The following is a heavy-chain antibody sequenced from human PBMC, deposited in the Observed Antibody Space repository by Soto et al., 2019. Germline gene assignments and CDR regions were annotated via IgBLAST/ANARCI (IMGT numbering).Heavy chain of an antibody. CDR2: IDPSDSYT. Sequence: GESLKISCKGSGYSFTSYWISWVRQMPGKGLERMGRIDPSDSYTNYSPSFQGHVTISADKSISTAYLQWSSLKASDTAIYYCARDHATRRDGNNPFDYWGLGALVTVSS. CDR3: ARDHATRRDGNNPFDY. J-gene: IGHJ4*02. V-gene: IGHV5-10-1*01. D-gene: IGHD6-6*01. CDR1: GYSFTSYW.